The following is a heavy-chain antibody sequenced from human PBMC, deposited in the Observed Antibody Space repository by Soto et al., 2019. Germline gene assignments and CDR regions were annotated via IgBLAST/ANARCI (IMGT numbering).Heavy chain of an antibody. CDR2: FDPEDGET. V-gene: IGHV1-24*01. CDR1: GYTLTELS. Sequence: ASVKVSCKVSGYTLTELSMHWVRQAPGKGLEWMGGFDPEDGETIYAQKFQGRVTMTGDTSTDTAYMELSSLRSEDTAVYYCATGLMIVQVGNAFDIWGQGTMVTVSS. D-gene: IGHD3-22*01. CDR3: ATGLMIVQVGNAFDI. J-gene: IGHJ3*02.